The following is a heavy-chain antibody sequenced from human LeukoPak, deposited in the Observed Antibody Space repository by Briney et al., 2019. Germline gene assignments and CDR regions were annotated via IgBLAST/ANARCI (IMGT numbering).Heavy chain of an antibody. V-gene: IGHV3-23*01. D-gene: IGHD2-21*02. CDR1: GLTLSTYA. J-gene: IGHJ4*02. CDR2: IIGSAGST. CDR3: AKDYREMVVPAPGEMFDY. Sequence: GGSLRLSCAASGLTLSTYAMSWVRQAPGKGLEWVSGIIGSAGSTYYADSVKGRFTISRDDSKNTLYLQMNSLRAEDTAVYYCAKDYREMVVPAPGEMFDYWGQGTLVTVS.